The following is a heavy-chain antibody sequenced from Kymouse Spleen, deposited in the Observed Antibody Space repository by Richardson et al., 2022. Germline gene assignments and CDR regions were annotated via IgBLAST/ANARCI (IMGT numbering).Heavy chain of an antibody. CDR2: IKSKTDGGTT. V-gene: IGHV3-15*01. J-gene: IGHJ4*02. Sequence: EVQLVESGGGLVKPGGSLRLSCAASGFTFSNAWMSWVRQAPGKGLEWVGRIKSKTDGGTTDYAAPVKGRFTISRDDSKNTLYLQMNSLKTEDTAVYYCTTYYYGSGSYLYFDYWGQGTLVTVSS. D-gene: IGHD3-10*01. CDR3: TTYYYGSGSYLYFDY. CDR1: GFTFSNAW.